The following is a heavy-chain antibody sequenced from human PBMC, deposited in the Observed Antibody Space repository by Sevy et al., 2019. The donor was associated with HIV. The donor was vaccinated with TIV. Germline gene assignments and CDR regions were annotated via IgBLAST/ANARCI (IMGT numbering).Heavy chain of an antibody. CDR3: AKDLYFDY. Sequence: ASVKVSCKVSGYTLTEFSTHWVRQAPGKGLEWMGRFDPENGETIYAQKFQGRVTLTEDTSTDTAYMELRSLKSEDTAVYYCAKDLYFDYWGQGTLVTVSS. V-gene: IGHV1-24*01. CDR2: FDPENGET. J-gene: IGHJ4*02. CDR1: GYTLTEFS.